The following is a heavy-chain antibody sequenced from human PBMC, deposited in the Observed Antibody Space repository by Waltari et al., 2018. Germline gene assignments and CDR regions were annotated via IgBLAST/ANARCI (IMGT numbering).Heavy chain of an antibody. J-gene: IGHJ6*02. CDR3: ARDVDIVVVPAALDV. CDR1: GYTFTSYG. Sequence: QVQLVQSGAEVKKPGASVKVSCKASGYTFTSYGISWVRQAPGQGLEWMGWIIAYNGNTNYARKLQGRVTMTTETSTSTAYMELRSLRSDDTAVYYCARDVDIVVVPAALDVWGQGTTVTVSS. CDR2: IIAYNGNT. V-gene: IGHV1-18*01. D-gene: IGHD2-2*01.